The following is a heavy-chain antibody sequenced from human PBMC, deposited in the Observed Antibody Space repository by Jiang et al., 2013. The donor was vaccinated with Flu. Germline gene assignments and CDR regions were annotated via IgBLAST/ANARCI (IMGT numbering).Heavy chain of an antibody. J-gene: IGHJ6*02. CDR2: VSNDGITT. Sequence: VQLVESGGDLVQPGGSLRLSCAASGFTFSSYWMHWVRQAPGKGLVWVSRVSNDGITTDYADSVKGRFTISRDNAKNTVSLQMNSLRADDTAVYYCARRTIPPPGKNKYFGMDVWGQGTTVTVSS. CDR3: ARRTIPPPGKNKYFGMDV. CDR1: GFTFSSYW. D-gene: IGHD4-23*01. V-gene: IGHV3-74*01.